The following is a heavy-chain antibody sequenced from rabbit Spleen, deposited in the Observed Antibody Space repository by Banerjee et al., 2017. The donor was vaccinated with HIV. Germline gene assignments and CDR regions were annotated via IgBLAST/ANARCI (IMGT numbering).Heavy chain of an antibody. CDR3: ARDTSSSFSSYGMDL. Sequence: QSLEESGGGLVQPGESLKLFCKASGFDFSSYYMNWVRQAPGKGLEWIGYIDPVFGSTYYANWAKGRFTISKTSSTTVTLQVTRLTAADTATYFCARDTSSSFSSYGMDLWGPGTLVTVS. CDR2: IDPVFGST. CDR1: GFDFSSYY. D-gene: IGHD1-1*01. J-gene: IGHJ6*01. V-gene: IGHV1S40*01.